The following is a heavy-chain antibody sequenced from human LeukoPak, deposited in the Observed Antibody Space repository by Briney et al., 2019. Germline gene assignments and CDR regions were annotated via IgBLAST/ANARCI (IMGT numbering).Heavy chain of an antibody. CDR2: INHSGST. V-gene: IGHV4-34*01. Sequence: SETLSLTCAVYGGSFSGYYWSWIRQPPGKGLEWIGEINHSGSTNYNPSLKSRVTISVDTSKNQFSLKLSSVTAADTAVYYCARDRVSEGDYVPYYYYYGMDVWGQGTTVTVSS. J-gene: IGHJ6*02. D-gene: IGHD4-17*01. CDR3: ARDRVSEGDYVPYYYYYGMDV. CDR1: GGSFSGYY.